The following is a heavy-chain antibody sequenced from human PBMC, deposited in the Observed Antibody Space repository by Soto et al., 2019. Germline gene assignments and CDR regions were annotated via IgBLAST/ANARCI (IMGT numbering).Heavy chain of an antibody. D-gene: IGHD5-18*01. CDR3: VKILQYSYGLPH. Sequence: PGGTLRLSCSASGFTFSSYAMHWVRQAPGKGLEFVSAISSNGGSTYYADSVKGRFTISRDNSKNTLYLQMSSLRAEDTAVYYCVKILQYSYGLPHWGQGTLVTVSS. CDR2: ISSNGGST. CDR1: GFTFSSYA. V-gene: IGHV3-64D*06. J-gene: IGHJ4*02.